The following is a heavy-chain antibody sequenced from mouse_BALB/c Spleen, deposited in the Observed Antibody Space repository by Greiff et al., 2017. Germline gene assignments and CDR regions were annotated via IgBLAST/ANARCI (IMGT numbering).Heavy chain of an antibody. Sequence: DVMLVESGGGLVQPGGSRKLSCAASGFTFSSFGMHWVRQAPEKGLEWVAYISSGSSTIYYADTVKGRFTISRDNPKNTLFLQMTSLRSEDTAMYYCARSGYYGNYPYYAMDYWGQGTSVTVSS. J-gene: IGHJ4*01. CDR2: ISSGSSTI. CDR3: ARSGYYGNYPYYAMDY. CDR1: GFTFSSFG. D-gene: IGHD2-1*01. V-gene: IGHV5-17*02.